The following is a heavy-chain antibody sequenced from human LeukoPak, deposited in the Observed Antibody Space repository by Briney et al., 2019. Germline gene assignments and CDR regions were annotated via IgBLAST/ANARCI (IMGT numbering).Heavy chain of an antibody. V-gene: IGHV4-39*07. J-gene: IGHJ5*02. CDR2: IYYSGST. CDR3: ARDTYIAAAGTGWFDP. CDR1: GGSISSSSYY. Sequence: SETLSLTCTVSGGSISSSSYYWGWIRQPPGKGLEWIGSIYYSGSTYYNPSLKSRVTISVDTSKNQFSLKLSSVTAADTAVYYCARDTYIAAAGTGWFDPWGQGTLVTVSS. D-gene: IGHD6-13*01.